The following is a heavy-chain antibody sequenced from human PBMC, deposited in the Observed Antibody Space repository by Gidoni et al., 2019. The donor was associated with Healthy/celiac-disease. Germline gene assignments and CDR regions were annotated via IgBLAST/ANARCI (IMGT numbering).Heavy chain of an antibody. J-gene: IGHJ3*02. CDR3: AREYSSGWSDAFDI. Sequence: QVQLVESGGGVVQPGRSLRPSCAASGFTFSSYGMHWVRQAPGKGLEWVAVIWYDGSNKYYADSVKGRFTISRDNSKNTLYLQMNSLRAEDTAVYYCAREYSSGWSDAFDIWGQGTMVTVSS. CDR1: GFTFSSYG. CDR2: IWYDGSNK. V-gene: IGHV3-33*01. D-gene: IGHD6-19*01.